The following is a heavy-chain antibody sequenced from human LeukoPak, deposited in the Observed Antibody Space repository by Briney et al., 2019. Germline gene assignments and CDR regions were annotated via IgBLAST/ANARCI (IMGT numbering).Heavy chain of an antibody. J-gene: IGHJ4*02. CDR3: ARDGWGYSSSWYRRYYFDY. CDR1: GFTFSSYW. V-gene: IGHV3-7*01. D-gene: IGHD6-13*01. CDR2: IKQDGSEK. Sequence: GGSLRLSCAASGFTFSSYWMSWVRQAPGKGLEWVANIKQDGSEKYYVDSVKGRFTISRDNAKNSLYLQMNSLRAEDTAVYYCARDGWGYSSSWYRRYYFDYWGQGTLVTVSS.